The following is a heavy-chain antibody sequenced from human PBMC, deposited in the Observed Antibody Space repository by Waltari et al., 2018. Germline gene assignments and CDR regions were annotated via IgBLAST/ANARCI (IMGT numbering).Heavy chain of an antibody. CDR2: IKTDGSET. CDR1: GFSLSSPG. V-gene: IGHV3-7*01. D-gene: IGHD6-13*01. CDR3: AIGGVETSWYWRY. Sequence: EVQVVESGGGLVQPGGSLRLSCAASGFSLSSPGMTWVRQAPGKGLEWVANIKTDGSETYYVDSVKGRFTISRDNTKNSLYLQMSSLRAEDTAVYYCAIGGVETSWYWRYWGQGTLVTVSS. J-gene: IGHJ4*02.